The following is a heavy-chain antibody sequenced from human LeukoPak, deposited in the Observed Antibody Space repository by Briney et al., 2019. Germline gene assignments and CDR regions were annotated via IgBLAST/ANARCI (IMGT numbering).Heavy chain of an antibody. CDR3: ARDRDGYKDY. Sequence: GESLKISXQGSGYSFSNYWIGWVRQMPGKGLGWMGIIYPGDSDTRYSPSFQGQVTISADKSISTAYLQWSSLKASDTAMYYCARDRDGYKDYWGQGTLVTVSS. D-gene: IGHD5-24*01. J-gene: IGHJ4*02. CDR1: GYSFSNYW. CDR2: IYPGDSDT. V-gene: IGHV5-51*01.